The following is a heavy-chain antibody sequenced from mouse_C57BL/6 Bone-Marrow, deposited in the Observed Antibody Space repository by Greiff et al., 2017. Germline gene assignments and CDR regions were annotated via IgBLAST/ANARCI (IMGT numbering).Heavy chain of an antibody. CDR3: TRSGGDYDGGD. CDR1: GYTFTDYE. D-gene: IGHD2-4*01. J-gene: IGHJ3*01. CDR2: IDPETGGT. Sequence: VKLMESGAELVRPGASVTLSCKASGYTFTDYEMHWVKQTPVHGLEWIGAIDPETGGTAYNQKFKGKAILTADKSSSTAYMELRSLTSEDSAVYYCTRSGGDYDGGDWGQGTLVTVSA. V-gene: IGHV1-15*01.